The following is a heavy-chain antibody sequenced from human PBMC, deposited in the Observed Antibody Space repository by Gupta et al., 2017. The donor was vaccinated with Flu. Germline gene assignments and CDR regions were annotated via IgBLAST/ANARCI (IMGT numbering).Heavy chain of an antibody. CDR3: AKVGWSGAGCYGSFDY. J-gene: IGHJ4*02. Sequence: QAQLVQSGAEVKKSGASVKVSCKASGYSFTDYYIHWVRQAPGQGLDWMGRISPKSGDTSYARKCQGRVTLTRDTSITTAYMEMTSLRSDDTAVYYCAKVGWSGAGCYGSFDYWGQGTLVTVSS. V-gene: IGHV1-2*02. D-gene: IGHD2-15*01. CDR2: ISPKSGDT. CDR1: GYSFTDYY.